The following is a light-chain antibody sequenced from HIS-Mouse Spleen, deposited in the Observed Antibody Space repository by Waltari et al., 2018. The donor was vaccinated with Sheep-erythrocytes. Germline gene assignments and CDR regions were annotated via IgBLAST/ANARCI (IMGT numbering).Light chain of an antibody. Sequence: QSALTQPASVSGSPGQSITISCTGTSSHVGSYNLFPWYQQHPGKAPKLIIYEGSKRPSGVSNRFSGSKSGNTASLTISGLQAEDEADYYCCSYAGSSTPWVFGGGTKLTVL. CDR3: CSYAGSSTPWV. V-gene: IGLV2-23*01. J-gene: IGLJ3*02. CDR2: EGS. CDR1: SSHVGSYNL.